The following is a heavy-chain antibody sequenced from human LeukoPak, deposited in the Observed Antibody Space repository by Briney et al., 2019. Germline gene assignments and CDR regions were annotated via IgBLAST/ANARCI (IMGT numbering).Heavy chain of an antibody. D-gene: IGHD7-27*01. Sequence: ASVKVSCKASGYTFTSYDISWVRQAPGQGLEWMGWISVNNDNTHYAQNLQGRVTMTTDTSTSTAHMELRSLRSDDTAVYYCARDPPGVLDFDIWGQGTMVTVSS. V-gene: IGHV1-18*01. CDR1: GYTFTSYD. J-gene: IGHJ3*02. CDR2: ISVNNDNT. CDR3: ARDPPGVLDFDI.